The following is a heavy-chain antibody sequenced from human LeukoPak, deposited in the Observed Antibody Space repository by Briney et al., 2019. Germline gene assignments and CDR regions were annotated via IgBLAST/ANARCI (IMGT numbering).Heavy chain of an antibody. Sequence: GGSLRLSCAASGFTFSTYWMSWVRQAPGKGLEWVANIKQDGSEKYYVDSVKGRFTISRDNAKNSLYLQMNSLRAEDTALYYCAKAGPYYYDSSGYYSDYWGQGTLVTVSS. V-gene: IGHV3-7*01. D-gene: IGHD3-22*01. J-gene: IGHJ4*02. CDR3: AKAGPYYYDSSGYYSDY. CDR2: IKQDGSEK. CDR1: GFTFSTYW.